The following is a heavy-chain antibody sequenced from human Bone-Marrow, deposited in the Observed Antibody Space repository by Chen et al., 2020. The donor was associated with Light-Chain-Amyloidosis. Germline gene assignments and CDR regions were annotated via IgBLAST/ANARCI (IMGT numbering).Heavy chain of an antibody. J-gene: IGHJ6*03. V-gene: IGHV3-30*02. D-gene: IGHD6-19*01. CDR2: IRYDGSNK. CDR3: AKDVDRRLGYYYYMDV. Sequence: QVQLVESGGGVVQPGGSLRLSCAASGFTFSSYGMHWVRQAPGKGLEWVAFIRYDGSNKYYADSVKGRFTISRDNSKNTLYLQMNSLRAEDTAVYYCAKDVDRRLGYYYYMDVWGKETTVTVSS. CDR1: GFTFSSYG.